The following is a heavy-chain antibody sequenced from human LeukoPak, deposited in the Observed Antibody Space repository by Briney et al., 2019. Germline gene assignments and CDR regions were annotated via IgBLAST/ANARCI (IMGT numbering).Heavy chain of an antibody. CDR2: FDPEDGET. D-gene: IGHD6-13*01. CDR3: ARGSTSSSWETEPDY. Sequence: ASVKVSCKVSGYTLTELSMHWVRQAPGKGLEWMGGFDPEDGETIYAQKFQGRVTMTEDTSTDTAYMELSSLRSEDTAVYYCARGSTSSSWETEPDYWGQGTLVTVSS. CDR1: GYTLTELS. J-gene: IGHJ4*02. V-gene: IGHV1-24*01.